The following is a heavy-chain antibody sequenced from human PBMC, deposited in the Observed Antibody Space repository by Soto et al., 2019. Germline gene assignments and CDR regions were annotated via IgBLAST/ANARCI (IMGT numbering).Heavy chain of an antibody. D-gene: IGHD3-16*01. Sequence: QQHLVEWGGGVVQSGRSLRLSCAASGFTFSNYGMHWVRQAPGKGLEWVASIRFDGSSKFYVDSVKGRFTISRDNSDSMLYLQMNSLRVADTAVYYCATEVPTTSFGGQFFDYWGQGTLVSVSS. CDR3: ATEVPTTSFGGQFFDY. CDR2: IRFDGSSK. J-gene: IGHJ4*02. CDR1: GFTFSNYG. V-gene: IGHV3-30*02.